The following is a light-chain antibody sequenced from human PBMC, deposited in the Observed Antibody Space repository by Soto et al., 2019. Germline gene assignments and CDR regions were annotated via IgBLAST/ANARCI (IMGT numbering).Light chain of an antibody. J-gene: IGLJ2*01. Sequence: QSALTQPPSVSGAPGQRVIISCTGSSSNIGTNNDIHWYQQLPGTAPQLLIYDHTYRPSGVPDRFSGSKSGTSASLVITGLQAEDEADYYCQSYDSSLSAVVFGGGTKLTVL. CDR1: SSNIGTNND. CDR3: QSYDSSLSAVV. CDR2: DHT. V-gene: IGLV1-40*01.